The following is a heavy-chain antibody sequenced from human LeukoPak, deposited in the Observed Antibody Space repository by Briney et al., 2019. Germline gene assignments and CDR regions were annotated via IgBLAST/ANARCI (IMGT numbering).Heavy chain of an antibody. J-gene: IGHJ5*02. Sequence: SQTLSLTCTVSGGSISSGSYYWSWIRQPAGKGLEWIGRIYTRGSTNYNPSLKSRVTISVDTSKNQFSLKLSSVTAADTAVYYCARGIVVVPAAITGWFDPWGQGTLVTVSS. CDR2: IYTRGST. D-gene: IGHD2-2*02. V-gene: IGHV4-61*02. CDR1: GGSISSGSYY. CDR3: ARGIVVVPAAITGWFDP.